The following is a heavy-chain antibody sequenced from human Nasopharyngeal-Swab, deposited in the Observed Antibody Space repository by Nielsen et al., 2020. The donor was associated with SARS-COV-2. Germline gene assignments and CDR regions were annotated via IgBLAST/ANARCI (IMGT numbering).Heavy chain of an antibody. CDR2: INPNSGGT. V-gene: IGHV1-2*06. J-gene: IGHJ6*02. CDR3: ARPGAVAGQVRTEYYGMDV. CDR1: GYTFTGYY. Sequence: ASVKVSCKASGYTFTGYYMHWVRQAPGQGLEWMGRINPNSGGTNYAQKFQGRVTMTRDTSISTAYMELSRLRSDDTAVYYCARPGAVAGQVRTEYYGMDVWGQGTTVTVSS. D-gene: IGHD6-19*01.